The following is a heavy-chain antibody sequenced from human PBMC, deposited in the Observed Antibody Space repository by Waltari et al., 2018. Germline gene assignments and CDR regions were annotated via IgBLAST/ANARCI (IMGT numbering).Heavy chain of an antibody. CDR3: ARRGSLGYCSSTSCYNIAAAGRGFDY. CDR2: INHSGST. Sequence: QVQLQQWGAGLLKPSETLSLTCAVYGGSFSGYYWSWIRQPPGKGLEWIGEINHSGSTNYNPSLKSRVTISVDTSKNQLSLKLGSVTAADTVVYYCARRGSLGYCSSTSCYNIAAAGRGFDYWGQGTLVTVSS. J-gene: IGHJ4*02. D-gene: IGHD2-2*02. V-gene: IGHV4-34*01. CDR1: GGSFSGYY.